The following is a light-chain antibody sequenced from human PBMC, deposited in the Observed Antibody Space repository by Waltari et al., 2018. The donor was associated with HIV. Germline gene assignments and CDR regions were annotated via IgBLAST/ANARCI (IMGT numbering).Light chain of an antibody. Sequence: DIQMTQSPSSLSASVGDRVTITCRASQGISNSLAWYQQKPGKGPKLLIYAASTLQSGVPSRFSGSGSGTDFTLTISSLQPEDVATYYCQKYNSAPQLTFGGGTKVEIE. CDR1: QGISNS. CDR2: AAS. CDR3: QKYNSAPQLT. V-gene: IGKV1-27*01. J-gene: IGKJ4*01.